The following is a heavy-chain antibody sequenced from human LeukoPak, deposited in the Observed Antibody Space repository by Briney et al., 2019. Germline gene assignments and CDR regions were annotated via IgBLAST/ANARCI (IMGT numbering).Heavy chain of an antibody. J-gene: IGHJ3*02. CDR3: ARAARIVGATRGGAFDI. Sequence: GGSLRLSCAASGFTVSTNYVSWVRQAPGKGLEWVSVIYSGGSTYYADSVKGRFTISRDNSKNTLYLQMNSLRAEDTAVYYCARAARIVGATRGGAFDIWGQGTMVTVSS. V-gene: IGHV3-53*01. D-gene: IGHD1-26*01. CDR1: GFTVSTNY. CDR2: IYSGGST.